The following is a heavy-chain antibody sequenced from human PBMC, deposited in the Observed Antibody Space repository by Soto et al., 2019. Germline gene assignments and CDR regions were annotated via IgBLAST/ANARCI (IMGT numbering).Heavy chain of an antibody. CDR1: GLHFSTHW. V-gene: IGHV3-7*01. J-gene: IGHJ6*03. Sequence: GGSLRLSCAASGLHFSTHWMTWVRQGPGKGLEWVADIKEDGSDKYYVDSVKGRFTISRDNSKNTLYLQMNSLRAEDTAVYYCARDKYRPLFGYMDVWGKGTTVTVSS. D-gene: IGHD2-21*01. CDR3: ARDKYRPLFGYMDV. CDR2: IKEDGSDK.